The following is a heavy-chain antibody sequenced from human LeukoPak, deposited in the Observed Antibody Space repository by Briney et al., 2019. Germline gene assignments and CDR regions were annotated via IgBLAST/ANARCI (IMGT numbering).Heavy chain of an antibody. CDR2: ISSSSSYI. CDR3: ARDQGVVVVAATRHYYYYSMDV. V-gene: IGHV3-21*01. CDR1: GFTFSSYS. Sequence: GGSLRLSCAASGFTFSSYSMNWVRQAPGKGLEWVSSISSSSSYIYYADSVKGRFTISRDNAKNSLYLQMNSLRAEDTAVYYCARDQGVVVVAATRHYYYYSMDVWGQGTTVTVSS. D-gene: IGHD2-15*01. J-gene: IGHJ6*02.